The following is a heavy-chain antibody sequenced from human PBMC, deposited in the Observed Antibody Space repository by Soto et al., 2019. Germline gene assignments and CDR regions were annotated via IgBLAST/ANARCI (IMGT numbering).Heavy chain of an antibody. Sequence: QVQLVQSGAEVKKPGSSVKVSCKASGGTFSSYAISWVRQAPGQGLEWMGGIIPIFGTANYAQKFQGRVTITADESTSTAYMELRSLRSEHTAVYYCASNWNYGWFDPWGQGTLVTVSS. CDR2: IIPIFGTA. J-gene: IGHJ5*02. V-gene: IGHV1-69*12. CDR3: ASNWNYGWFDP. D-gene: IGHD1-7*01. CDR1: GGTFSSYA.